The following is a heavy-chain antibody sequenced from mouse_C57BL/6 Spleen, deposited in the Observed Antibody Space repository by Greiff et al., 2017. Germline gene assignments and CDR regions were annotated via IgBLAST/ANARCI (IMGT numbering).Heavy chain of an antibody. J-gene: IGHJ2*01. CDR3: ARSGGSGNPYYFDD. CDR2: IDPSDSET. Sequence: QVHVKQPGAELVRPGSSVKLSCKASGYTFTSYWMHWVKQRPIQGLEWIGNIDPSDSETHYNQKFKDKATLTVDKSSSTAYMQLSSLTSEDSAVYYCARSGGSGNPYYFDDWGQGTTLTVSS. D-gene: IGHD1-3*01. V-gene: IGHV1-52*01. CDR1: GYTFTSYW.